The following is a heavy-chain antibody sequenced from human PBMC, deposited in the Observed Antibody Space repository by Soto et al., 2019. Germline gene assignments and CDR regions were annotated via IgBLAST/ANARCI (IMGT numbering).Heavy chain of an antibody. CDR2: INHSGST. CDR1: GGSFSGYY. Sequence: SETLSLTCAVYGGSFSGYYWSWIRQPPGKGLEWIGEINHSGSTNYSPSLKSRVTISVDTSKNQFSLKLSSVTAADTAVYYCARKYSSGKYYFDYWGEGIQVTVSS. V-gene: IGHV4-34*01. J-gene: IGHJ4*02. CDR3: ARKYSSGKYYFDY. D-gene: IGHD6-19*01.